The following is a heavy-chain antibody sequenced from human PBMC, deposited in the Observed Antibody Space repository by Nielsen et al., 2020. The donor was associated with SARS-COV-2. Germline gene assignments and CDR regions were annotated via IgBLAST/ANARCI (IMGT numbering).Heavy chain of an antibody. Sequence: GRSLTLSCAASGFTFSSYAISWVRQAPGKGLEWVSAISGSGGSTYCADSVKGRFTISRNNSKNTLYLQMNSLRAEDTAVYYCAKDPPSIAVAVETIDYWGQGTLVTVSS. CDR2: ISGSGGST. J-gene: IGHJ4*02. V-gene: IGHV3-23*01. CDR3: AKDPPSIAVAVETIDY. CDR1: GFTFSSYA. D-gene: IGHD6-19*01.